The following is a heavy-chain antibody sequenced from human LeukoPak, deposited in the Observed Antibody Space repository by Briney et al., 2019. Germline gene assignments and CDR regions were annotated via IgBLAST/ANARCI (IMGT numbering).Heavy chain of an antibody. J-gene: IGHJ4*02. Sequence: GGSLRLSCAASGFTFSNFWMNWARQAPGKGLEWVASIMKDGGQKKYVDSVKGRFTISRDNAQNSLYPQMSGLRAEDTAMYYCVRDADFYKGDYWGQGTLVTVSS. CDR1: GFTFSNFW. CDR2: IMKDGGQK. V-gene: IGHV3-7*03. CDR3: VRDADFYKGDY. D-gene: IGHD5-24*01.